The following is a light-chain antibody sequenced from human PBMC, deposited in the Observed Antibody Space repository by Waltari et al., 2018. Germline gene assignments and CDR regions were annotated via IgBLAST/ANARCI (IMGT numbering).Light chain of an antibody. CDR3: SSQTLDGLVL. Sequence: QSALTQPASVSGSPGHSITLPCTGVGSAVGASDSVSWHQHHPGKAPQVIIYDVTNRPSGVSDRFSASKSANTASLTISRLQPEDEADYYCSSQTLDGLVLFGGGTRLTVL. CDR2: DVT. V-gene: IGLV2-14*03. J-gene: IGLJ2*01. CDR1: GSAVGASDS.